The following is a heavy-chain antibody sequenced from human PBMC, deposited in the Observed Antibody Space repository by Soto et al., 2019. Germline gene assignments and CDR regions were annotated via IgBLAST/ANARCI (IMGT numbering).Heavy chain of an antibody. V-gene: IGHV1-18*01. J-gene: IGHJ1*01. CDR2: ISAYNGNT. D-gene: IGHD1-26*01. CDR1: GYTFTSYG. Sequence: QVQLVQSGAEVKKPGASVKVSCKASGYTFTSYGISWVRQAPGQGLEWMGWISAYNGNTNYAQKLQGRVTMTTDTSTSTDNMGLRSLRSDDTAVYYCARDPAPAAGGRYPQVFSAEYFHHWGQGTLVTVSS. CDR3: ARDPAPAAGGRYPQVFSAEYFHH.